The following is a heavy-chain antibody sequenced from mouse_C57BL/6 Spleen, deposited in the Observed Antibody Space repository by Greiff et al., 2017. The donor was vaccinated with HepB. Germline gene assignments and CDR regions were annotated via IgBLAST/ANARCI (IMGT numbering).Heavy chain of an antibody. CDR2: IYPRSGNT. Sequence: LVESGAELARPGASVKLSCKASGYTFTSYGISWVKQRTGQGLEWIGEIYPRSGNTYYNEKFKGKATLTADKSSSTAYMELRSLTSEDSAVYFCARGGAASYWGQGTLVTVSA. D-gene: IGHD6-1*01. CDR3: ARGGAASY. J-gene: IGHJ3*01. CDR1: GYTFTSYG. V-gene: IGHV1-81*01.